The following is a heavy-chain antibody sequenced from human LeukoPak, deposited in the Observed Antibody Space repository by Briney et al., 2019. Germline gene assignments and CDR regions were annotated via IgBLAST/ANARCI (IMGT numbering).Heavy chain of an antibody. Sequence: PGGSLRLSCAASGFTFSSYTMNWVRQAPGKGLDWVSSITISSRYIYHADSVKGRFTISRDNAKNSLYLQMNSLRAEDTAVYYCARDYGGNSDYWGQGTLVTVCS. V-gene: IGHV3-21*01. CDR3: ARDYGGNSDY. J-gene: IGHJ4*02. CDR1: GFTFSSYT. CDR2: ITISSRYI. D-gene: IGHD4-23*01.